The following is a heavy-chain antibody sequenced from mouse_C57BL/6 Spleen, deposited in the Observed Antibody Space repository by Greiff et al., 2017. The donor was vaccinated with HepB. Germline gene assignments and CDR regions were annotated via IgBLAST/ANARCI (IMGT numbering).Heavy chain of an antibody. Sequence: EVQLVESGGGLVKPGGSLKLSCAASGFTFSDYGMHWVRQAPEKGLEWVAYISSGSSTIYYADTVKGRFTISRDNAKNTLFLQMTSLRSEDTAMYYCAREFYYYGSSYFDVWGTGTTVTVSS. CDR2: ISSGSSTI. V-gene: IGHV5-17*01. D-gene: IGHD1-1*01. J-gene: IGHJ1*03. CDR3: AREFYYYGSSYFDV. CDR1: GFTFSDYG.